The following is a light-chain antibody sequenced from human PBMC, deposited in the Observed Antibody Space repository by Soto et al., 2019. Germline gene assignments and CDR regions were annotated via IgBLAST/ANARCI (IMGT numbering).Light chain of an antibody. CDR3: FSFTSTNTHV. J-gene: IGLJ1*01. Sequence: QSALTQPAFVSGSPGQSITISCTGTSSDVGGYNYVSWYQHPPGKAPKLMISEVSNRPSGVSNRFSGSKSGNTASLTISGLQAEDEADYYCFSFTSTNTHVFGSGTKVTVL. CDR2: EVS. V-gene: IGLV2-14*01. CDR1: SSDVGGYNY.